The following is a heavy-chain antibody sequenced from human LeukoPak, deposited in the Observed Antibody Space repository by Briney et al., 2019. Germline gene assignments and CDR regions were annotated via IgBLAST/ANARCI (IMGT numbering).Heavy chain of an antibody. CDR1: GYTFTDYY. J-gene: IGHJ4*02. CDR3: ARDRGSGNFDY. D-gene: IGHD3-10*01. V-gene: IGHV1-2*06. Sequence: ASVKVSCKASGYTFTDYYIHWVRQAPGQGLEWMGRINPNSGGTDYAQKFQGRVTMTRDTSTSTTYMELRRLTSDGTAVYYCARDRGSGNFDYWGQGTLVTVSS. CDR2: INPNSGGT.